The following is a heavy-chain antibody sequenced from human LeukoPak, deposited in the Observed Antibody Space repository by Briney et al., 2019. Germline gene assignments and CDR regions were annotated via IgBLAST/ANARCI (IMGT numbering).Heavy chain of an antibody. CDR2: ISSSSSYI. D-gene: IGHD2-15*01. J-gene: IGHJ3*02. V-gene: IGHV3-21*01. Sequence: PGGSLRLSCAASGFTFSSYEMNWVRQAPGKGLEWVSSISSSSSYIYYADSMQGRFTISRDNAKNSLYLQMNSLRAEDTAVYYCAREYCSGGSCYNDAFDIWGQGTMVTVSS. CDR1: GFTFSSYE. CDR3: AREYCSGGSCYNDAFDI.